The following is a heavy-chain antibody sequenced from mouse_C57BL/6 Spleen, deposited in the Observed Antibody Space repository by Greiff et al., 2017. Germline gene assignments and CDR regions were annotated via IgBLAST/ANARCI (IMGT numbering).Heavy chain of an antibody. J-gene: IGHJ3*01. D-gene: IGHD2-4*01. Sequence: QVQLQQPGAELVKPGASVKLSCKASGYTFTSYWMHWVKQRPGQGLEWIGMIHPNSGSTNYNEKFKSKATLTVDKSSSTAYMQLSSRTSEDSAVYYCARSGLSNYDCDGAWFAYWGQGTLVTVSA. CDR1: GYTFTSYW. CDR3: ARSGLSNYDCDGAWFAY. V-gene: IGHV1-64*01. CDR2: IHPNSGST.